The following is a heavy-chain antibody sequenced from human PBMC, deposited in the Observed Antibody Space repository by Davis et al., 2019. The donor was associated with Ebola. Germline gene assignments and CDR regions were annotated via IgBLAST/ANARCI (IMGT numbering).Heavy chain of an antibody. Sequence: SETLSLTCTVSGGSIRSYYWSWIRQSPGKGLEWVGYVYSSGNTHYNPSLESQVTISVDTSKNQFSLKLSSVTAADTAVYYCASWGREGYWGQGTLVTVSS. D-gene: IGHD3-16*01. CDR2: VYSSGNT. V-gene: IGHV4-59*12. CDR3: ASWGREGY. J-gene: IGHJ4*02. CDR1: GGSIRSYY.